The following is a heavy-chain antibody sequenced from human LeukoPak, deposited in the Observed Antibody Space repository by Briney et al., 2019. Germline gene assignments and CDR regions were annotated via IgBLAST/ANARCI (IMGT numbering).Heavy chain of an antibody. D-gene: IGHD6-19*01. CDR3: ASHSSGWGNWFDP. J-gene: IGHJ5*02. V-gene: IGHV1-69*06. Sequence: SVKVSCKASGGTFSSYAISWVRQAPGQGLEWMGGIIPIFGTANYAQKFQGRVTITADKSTSTAYMELSSLRSEDTAVYYCASHSSGWGNWFDPWGQGTLVTVSS. CDR1: GGTFSSYA. CDR2: IIPIFGTA.